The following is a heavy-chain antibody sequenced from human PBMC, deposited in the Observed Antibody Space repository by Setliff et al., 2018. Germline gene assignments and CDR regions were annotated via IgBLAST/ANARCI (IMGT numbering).Heavy chain of an antibody. CDR1: GFTFSDHY. Sequence: GGSLRLSCAASGFTFSDHYMNWIRQAPGKGLEWISSISSSSGHIYHAASVRGRFTISRDNTKNSLYLQMNSLRAEDTAVYYCARDGGEYWGQGTLVTVSS. V-gene: IGHV3-11*06. CDR2: ISSSSGHI. D-gene: IGHD3-16*01. J-gene: IGHJ4*02. CDR3: ARDGGEY.